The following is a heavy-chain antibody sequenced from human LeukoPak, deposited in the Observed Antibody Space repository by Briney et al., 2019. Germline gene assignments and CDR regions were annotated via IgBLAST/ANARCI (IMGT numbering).Heavy chain of an antibody. CDR2: IHSGGST. J-gene: IGHJ3*02. V-gene: IGHV3-53*01. CDR3: ARDFADYVFFGAFHI. Sequence: GGSLRLSCAASGFTVSDYYMNWVRQAPGKGLEWVSVIHSGGSTYYADSVKGRFTISRDNSKNTLYLQMSSLRAEDTAVYYCARDFADYVFFGAFHIWGQGTMVAVSS. D-gene: IGHD4-17*01. CDR1: GFTVSDYY.